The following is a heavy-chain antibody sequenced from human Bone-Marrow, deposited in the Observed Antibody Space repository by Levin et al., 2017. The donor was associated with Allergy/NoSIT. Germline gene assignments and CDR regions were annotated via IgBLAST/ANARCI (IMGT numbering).Heavy chain of an antibody. D-gene: IGHD3-10*01. Sequence: PGGSLRLSCEASGFTFSSHWMSWVRQTPGKGLEWVADIKNDGSEKHYLDSVKGRFTISRDNAKNLVYLQMNRLRGEDTAVYYCEAGVYHGMDVWGQGTTVTVSS. CDR3: EAGVYHGMDV. V-gene: IGHV3-7*01. CDR1: GFTFSSHW. J-gene: IGHJ6*02. CDR2: IKNDGSEK.